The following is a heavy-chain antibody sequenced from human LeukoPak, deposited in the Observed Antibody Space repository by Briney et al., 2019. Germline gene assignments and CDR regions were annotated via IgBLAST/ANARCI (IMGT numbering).Heavy chain of an antibody. V-gene: IGHV3-23*01. CDR3: AKDGCSSTSCYVDY. Sequence: GGSLRLSCAASGFTFSTYAMSLVRQAPGKGLEWVSTISGSGGSTYYADSVKGRFTISRDNPKNTLYLQMNSLRAEDTAVYYCAKDGCSSTSCYVDYWGQGTLVTVSS. CDR1: GFTFSTYA. D-gene: IGHD2-2*01. CDR2: ISGSGGST. J-gene: IGHJ4*02.